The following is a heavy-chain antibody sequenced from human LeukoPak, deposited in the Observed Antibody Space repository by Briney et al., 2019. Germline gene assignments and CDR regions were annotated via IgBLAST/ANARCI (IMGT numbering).Heavy chain of an antibody. CDR1: GGSISSSSYY. CDR2: IYYSGST. CDR3: ARGAEDIVVVPAAIGPLNYYYYYMDV. J-gene: IGHJ6*03. Sequence: PSETLSLTCTVSGGSISSSSYYWGWIRQPPGKGLEWIGSIYYSGSTYYNPSLKSRVTISVDTSKNQFSPKLSSVTAADTAVYYCARGAEDIVVVPAAIGPLNYYYYYMDVWGKGTTVTVSS. D-gene: IGHD2-2*02. V-gene: IGHV4-39*01.